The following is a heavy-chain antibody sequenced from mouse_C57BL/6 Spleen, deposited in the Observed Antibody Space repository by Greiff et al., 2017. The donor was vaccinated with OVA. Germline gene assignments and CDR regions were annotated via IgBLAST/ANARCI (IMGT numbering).Heavy chain of an antibody. CDR2: IDPENGDT. Sequence: VQLQQSGAELVRPGASVKLSCTASGFNIKDDYMHWVKQRPEQGLEWIGWIDPENGDTEYASKFQSKATITADTSSNTAYLQLSSLTSEDTAVYYCTTFYGSSSYYFDYWGQGTTLTVSS. CDR1: GFNIKDDY. V-gene: IGHV14-4*01. CDR3: TTFYGSSSYYFDY. J-gene: IGHJ2*01. D-gene: IGHD1-1*01.